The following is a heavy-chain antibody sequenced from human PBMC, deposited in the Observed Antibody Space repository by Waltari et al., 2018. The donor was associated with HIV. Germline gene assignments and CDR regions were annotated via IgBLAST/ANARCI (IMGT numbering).Heavy chain of an antibody. CDR1: GSTFSSYA. CDR3: ARGHSGSSDDAFDI. CDR2: IIPIFGTA. D-gene: IGHD1-26*01. V-gene: IGHV1-69*13. J-gene: IGHJ3*02. Sequence: QVQLVQSGAEVKKPGSSVQVSCTASGSTFSSYAVSWVGRAPGQGLEWWGGIIPIFGTANYAQKFQGRVTITADESTSTAYMELSSLRSEDTAVYYCARGHSGSSDDAFDIWGQGTMVTVSS.